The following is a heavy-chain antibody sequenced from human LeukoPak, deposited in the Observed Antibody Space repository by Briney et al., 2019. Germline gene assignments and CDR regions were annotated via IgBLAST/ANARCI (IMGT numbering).Heavy chain of an antibody. CDR1: GFTSSNYW. CDR3: ASGRQLGY. CDR2: IKEDGSEK. J-gene: IGHJ4*02. Sequence: GGSLSLSCAASGFTSSNYWMRWVRQAPEEGLEWVANIKEDGSEKYYVDSVKGRFTTSRENARNSLYLQMNSLRAEDTAVYYCASGRQLGYWGQGTLVTVSS. V-gene: IGHV3-7*01. D-gene: IGHD6-13*01.